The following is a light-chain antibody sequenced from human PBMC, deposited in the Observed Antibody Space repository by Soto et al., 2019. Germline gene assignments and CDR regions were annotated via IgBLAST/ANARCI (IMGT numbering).Light chain of an antibody. Sequence: EIGLTQSPGSLSLSPGEGATLSCRASQSVSTTYLAWYQLKPGQAPRLVIYATSSRAAGIPDRFSGSGSGTEFTLTISSLEPEDVGEYFCQQYGNSPPYSFGRGTKLEIK. V-gene: IGKV3-20*01. CDR3: QQYGNSPPYS. CDR1: QSVSTTY. J-gene: IGKJ2*03. CDR2: ATS.